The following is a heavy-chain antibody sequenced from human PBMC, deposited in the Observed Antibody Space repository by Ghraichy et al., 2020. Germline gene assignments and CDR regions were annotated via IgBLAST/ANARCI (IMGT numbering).Heavy chain of an antibody. D-gene: IGHD2-15*01. J-gene: IGHJ6*02. CDR1: GFTLSNYA. Sequence: GGSLRLSCAASGFTLSNYAMNWVRQAPGKGLEWVSYITSTGTTMYYADSVKGRFTLSRDSAKNSLFPQMNSLRDEDTALYYCAPDLGYCSSGTCYPYYYSGMDVWGHGTTVTVSS. CDR2: ITSTGTTM. CDR3: APDLGYCSSGTCYPYYYSGMDV. V-gene: IGHV3-48*02.